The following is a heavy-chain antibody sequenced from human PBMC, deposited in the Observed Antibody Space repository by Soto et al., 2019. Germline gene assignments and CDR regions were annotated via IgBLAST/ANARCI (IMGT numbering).Heavy chain of an antibody. Sequence: EVQVLESGGGLVQPGGSLRLSCEASGITFSNYMMTWIRQAPGKGLEWVSTITAGGDGTYYADSVKGRFTMSRETSKNTMXLQMNRLRAEDTAVYYCAPHVYCSAGSCQYDAFAIRGQGTMVTVSS. CDR2: ITAGGDGT. V-gene: IGHV3-23*01. CDR1: GITFSNYM. CDR3: APHVYCSAGSCQYDAFAI. J-gene: IGHJ3*02. D-gene: IGHD2-15*01.